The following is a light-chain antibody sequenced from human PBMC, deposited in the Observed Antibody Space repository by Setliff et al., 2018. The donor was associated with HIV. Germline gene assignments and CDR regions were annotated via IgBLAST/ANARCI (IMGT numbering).Light chain of an antibody. Sequence: QSVLTQPPSASGTPGQRVTISCSGSSSNIGSNTVNWYQQLPGTAPKLLIYANNQWPSGVPDRFSGSKSGTSASLAISGLQSEDEADYYCATWDDSLNGPVFGTGTKGTVL. J-gene: IGLJ1*01. CDR2: ANN. V-gene: IGLV1-44*01. CDR3: ATWDDSLNGPV. CDR1: SSNIGSNT.